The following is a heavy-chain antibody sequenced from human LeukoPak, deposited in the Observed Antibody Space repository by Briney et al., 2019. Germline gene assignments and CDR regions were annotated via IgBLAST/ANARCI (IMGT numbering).Heavy chain of an antibody. CDR1: GGSISSGSYY. D-gene: IGHD1-26*01. J-gene: IGHJ4*02. Sequence: PSETLSLTCTVSGGSISSGSYYWSWIRQPAGKGLEWIGRIYTSGSTNYNPSLKSRVTISVDTSKNQFSLKLSSVTAADTAVYYCARVGVTADFDYWGQGTLVTVSS. V-gene: IGHV4-61*02. CDR2: IYTSGST. CDR3: ARVGVTADFDY.